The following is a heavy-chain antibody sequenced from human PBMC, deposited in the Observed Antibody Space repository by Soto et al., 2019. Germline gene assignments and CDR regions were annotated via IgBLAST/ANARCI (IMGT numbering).Heavy chain of an antibody. Sequence: ASVKVSCKVSGYTLTELSMHWVRQAPGKRLEWMGGFDPEDVETIYAQKFQGRVTMTEDTSTDTAYMELSSLRSEDTAVYYCATPGLLAAEPHTVTTAPLYYGMDVWGQGTTVTVSS. CDR2: FDPEDVET. V-gene: IGHV1-24*01. J-gene: IGHJ6*02. D-gene: IGHD4-17*01. CDR3: ATPGLLAAEPHTVTTAPLYYGMDV. CDR1: GYTLTELS.